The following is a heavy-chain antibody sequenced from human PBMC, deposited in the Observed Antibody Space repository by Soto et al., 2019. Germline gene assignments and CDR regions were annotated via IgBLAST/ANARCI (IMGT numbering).Heavy chain of an antibody. CDR2: IIPIFGTA. Sequence: ASVKVSCKASGGTFSIYAISWVLQAPGQGLEWMGGIIPIFGTANYAQKFQGRVTITADESTSTAYMELSSLRSEDTAVYYCARGGSSSGARYWGQGTLVTVSS. CDR1: GGTFSIYA. D-gene: IGHD6-19*01. V-gene: IGHV1-69*13. CDR3: ARGGSSSGARY. J-gene: IGHJ4*02.